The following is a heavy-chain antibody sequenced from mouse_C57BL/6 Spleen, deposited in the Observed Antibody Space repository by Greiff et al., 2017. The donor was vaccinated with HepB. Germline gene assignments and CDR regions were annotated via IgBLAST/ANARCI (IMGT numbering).Heavy chain of an antibody. J-gene: IGHJ2*01. CDR2: IYPGDGDT. CDR3: ARTGCSGYSDY. V-gene: IGHV1-82*01. Sequence: VQLQESGPELVKPGASVKISCKASGYAFSSSWMNWVKQRPGKGLEWIGRIYPGDGDTNYNGKFKGKATLTADKSSSTAYMQLSSLTSEDSAVYFCARTGCSGYSDYWGQGTTLTVSS. CDR1: GYAFSSSW. D-gene: IGHD1-1*01.